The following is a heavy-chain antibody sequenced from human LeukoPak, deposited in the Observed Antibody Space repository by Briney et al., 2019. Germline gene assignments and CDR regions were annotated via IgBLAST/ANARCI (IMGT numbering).Heavy chain of an antibody. Sequence: PGGSLRLSCAASGFTVSSNYMSWVRQAPGKGLEWVSVIYSGGSTYYADSVKGRFTISRDNSKNTLYLQMSSLRAEDTAVYYCASLGPGDAFDIWGQGTMVTVSS. CDR3: ASLGPGDAFDI. CDR2: IYSGGST. CDR1: GFTVSSNY. V-gene: IGHV3-66*01. J-gene: IGHJ3*02.